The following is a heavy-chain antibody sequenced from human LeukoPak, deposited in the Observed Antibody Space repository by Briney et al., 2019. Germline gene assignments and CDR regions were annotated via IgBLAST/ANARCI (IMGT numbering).Heavy chain of an antibody. J-gene: IGHJ4*02. CDR2: INSDGSSR. Sequence: GGSLRLSCGASGFTFSSYWMHWVRHAPGRGLVWISRINSDGSSRIYADSVKGRFTISRDNAKNTLDLQMNSLRAEDTAVYYCARDHYGSSFGYWGQGTLVTVSS. CDR3: ARDHYGSSFGY. D-gene: IGHD3-10*01. V-gene: IGHV3-74*01. CDR1: GFTFSSYW.